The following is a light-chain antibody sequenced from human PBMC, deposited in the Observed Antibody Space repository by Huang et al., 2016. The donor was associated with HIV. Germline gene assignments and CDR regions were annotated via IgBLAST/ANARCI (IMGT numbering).Light chain of an antibody. Sequence: EIVLTQSPATLSLSPGGRATLSCRASQNISSFLACYQQGAGQAPRLLIYGASNRATGIPARFSGSGSGTDFTLTINNLEPGDFAVYYCQQRFTFGPGTKVDIK. CDR3: QQRFT. CDR2: GAS. CDR1: QNISSF. V-gene: IGKV3-11*01. J-gene: IGKJ3*01.